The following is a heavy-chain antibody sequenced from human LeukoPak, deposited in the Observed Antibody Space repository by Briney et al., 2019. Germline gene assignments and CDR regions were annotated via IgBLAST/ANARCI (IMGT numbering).Heavy chain of an antibody. CDR1: GFTFSSYS. J-gene: IGHJ4*02. CDR3: VSDSSGSLY. V-gene: IGHV3-72*01. Sequence: GGSLRLSCAASGFTFSSYSMNWVRQAPGKGLEWLGRIKTKAQSYTTEYAASVKGRFTLSRDDSNNSLFLQMNGLKADDTAMYYCVSDSSGSLYWGQGTLVTVSS. D-gene: IGHD6-19*01. CDR2: IKTKAQSYTT.